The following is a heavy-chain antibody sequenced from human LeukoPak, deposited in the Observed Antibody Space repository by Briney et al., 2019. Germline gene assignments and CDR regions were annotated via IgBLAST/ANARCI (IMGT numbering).Heavy chain of an antibody. Sequence: SETLSLTCTVSGGSISSYYWSWIRQPPGKGLEWIGYIYYSGSTNYNPSLKSRVTISVDTSKNQFSLKLSSVTAADTAVYYCARSWSPFSMRGNKYYFDYWGQGTLVTVSS. CDR2: IYYSGST. CDR1: GGSISSYY. D-gene: IGHD3-16*01. CDR3: ARSWSPFSMRGNKYYFDY. J-gene: IGHJ4*02. V-gene: IGHV4-59*01.